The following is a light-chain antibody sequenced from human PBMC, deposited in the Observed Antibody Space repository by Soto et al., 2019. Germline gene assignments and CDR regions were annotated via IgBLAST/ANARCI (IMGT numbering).Light chain of an antibody. CDR2: DAS. Sequence: EIVLTQSPATLSLSPGERATLSCRASQSVSSYLAWYQQKPGQAPRLLIYDASNRATGIPARFSGSGSGTDFTLTISSLEPEDFAVYYCQQRCNWPNFGQGTRLEIK. CDR1: QSVSSY. CDR3: QQRCNWPN. V-gene: IGKV3-11*01. J-gene: IGKJ5*01.